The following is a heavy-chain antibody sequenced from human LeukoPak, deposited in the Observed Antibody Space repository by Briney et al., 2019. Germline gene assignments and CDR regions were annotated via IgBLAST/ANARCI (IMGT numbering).Heavy chain of an antibody. CDR2: INPDSGGT. V-gene: IGHV1-2*02. J-gene: IGHJ5*02. CDR3: ARAYQLPRGNWFDP. CDR1: GYTFTGYY. Sequence: ASVKVSCKASGYTFTGYYMHWVRQAPGQGLEWMEWINPDSGGTNYAQKFQGRVTMTRDTSISTAYMELSRLRSDDTAVYYCARAYQLPRGNWFDPWGQGTLVTVSS. D-gene: IGHD2-2*01.